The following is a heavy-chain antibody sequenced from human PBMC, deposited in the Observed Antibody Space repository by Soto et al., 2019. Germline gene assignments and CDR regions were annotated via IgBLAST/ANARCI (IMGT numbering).Heavy chain of an antibody. V-gene: IGHV3-53*01. CDR3: ARSGYSYGPFDY. D-gene: IGHD5-18*01. CDR1: GFTVSGNS. J-gene: IGHJ4*02. Sequence: GGSLRLSCGASGFTVSGNSLSWVRQAPGKGLEWVSYIYSGGSTYYADSVKGRFTISRDNSKNTLYLQMNSLRAEDTAVYYCARSGYSYGPFDYWGQGTLVTVSS. CDR2: IYSGGST.